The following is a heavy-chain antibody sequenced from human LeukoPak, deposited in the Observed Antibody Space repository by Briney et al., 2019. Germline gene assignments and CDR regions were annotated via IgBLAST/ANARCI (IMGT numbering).Heavy chain of an antibody. J-gene: IGHJ4*02. CDR1: GFTFSSYS. V-gene: IGHV3-48*02. Sequence: GGSLRLSCAASGFTFSSYSMNWVRQAPGKGLEWVSYISSPSSTRYYADSVKGRFTISRDNAKNSLYLQMNSLRDEDTAVYYCARAYDGTGSGDYWGQGTLVTVSS. CDR2: ISSPSSTR. D-gene: IGHD3-22*01. CDR3: ARAYDGTGSGDY.